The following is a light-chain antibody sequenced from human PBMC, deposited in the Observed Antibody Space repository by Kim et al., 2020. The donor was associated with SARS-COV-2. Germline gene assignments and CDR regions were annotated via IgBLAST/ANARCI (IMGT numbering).Light chain of an antibody. Sequence: GPSITISCTGGSSYVGGYNLVAWYQQQPGKVPKLIIYEVTERPSGVSNRFSGSKSGNTASLTISGLQTEDEADYYCCSYAGRSIYVFGSGTKVTVL. V-gene: IGLV2-23*02. J-gene: IGLJ1*01. CDR1: SSYVGGYNL. CDR2: EVT. CDR3: CSYAGRSIYV.